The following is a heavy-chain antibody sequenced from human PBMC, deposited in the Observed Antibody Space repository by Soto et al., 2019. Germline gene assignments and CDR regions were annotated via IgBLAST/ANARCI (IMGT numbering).Heavy chain of an antibody. D-gene: IGHD3-10*01. J-gene: IGHJ4*02. CDR2: IDWDDDK. CDR1: GFSLSTSGMS. Sequence: SGPTLVNPTQTLTLTCTFSGFSLSTSGMSVTWIRQPPGKALEWLARIDWDDDKFYTTSLTTRLTISKDTSKNQVVLTMTDMDPVDTGTYYCARIIMIRGAMIFDYWGQGTLVTVSS. CDR3: ARIIMIRGAMIFDY. V-gene: IGHV2-70*04.